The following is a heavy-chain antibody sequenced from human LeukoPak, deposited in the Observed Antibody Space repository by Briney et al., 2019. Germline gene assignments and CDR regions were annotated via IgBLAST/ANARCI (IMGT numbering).Heavy chain of an antibody. J-gene: IGHJ4*02. Sequence: GGSLRLSCAASGFTFSSYAMHWVRQAPGKGLEWGAVISYDGSNKYYADSVKGRFTISRDNSKNTLYLQMNSLRAEDTAVYYCARAATAMVWWDPRNYFDYWGQGTLVTVSS. CDR3: ARAATAMVWWDPRNYFDY. CDR2: ISYDGSNK. CDR1: GFTFSSYA. V-gene: IGHV3-30-3*01. D-gene: IGHD5-18*01.